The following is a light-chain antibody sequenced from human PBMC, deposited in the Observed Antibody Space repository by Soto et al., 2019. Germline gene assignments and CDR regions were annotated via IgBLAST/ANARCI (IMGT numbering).Light chain of an antibody. J-gene: IGLJ3*02. CDR3: QAYDSSLSV. V-gene: IGLV1-40*01. CDR1: SSNIGAGYD. Sequence: QSVLTQPPSVSGAPGQRVTISCTGSSSNIGAGYDLHWYQQLPGTAPKLLIYGNSNRPSGVPDRFSGSKSGTSASLAITGLQAEDEADYYCQAYDSSLSVFGGGTKVTVL. CDR2: GNS.